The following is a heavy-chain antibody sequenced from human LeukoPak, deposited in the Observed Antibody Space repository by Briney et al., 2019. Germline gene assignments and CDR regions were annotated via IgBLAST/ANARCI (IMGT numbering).Heavy chain of an antibody. V-gene: IGHV3-30*18. J-gene: IGHJ3*02. CDR3: AKDAPQGKWWELLGHAFDI. Sequence: GGSLRLSCAASGFTFSSYGMHWVRQAPGKGLEWVAVISYDGSNKYYADSVKGRFTISRDNSKNTLYLQMNSLRAEDTAVYYCAKDAPQGKWWELLGHAFDIWGQGTMVTVSS. CDR2: ISYDGSNK. D-gene: IGHD1-26*01. CDR1: GFTFSSYG.